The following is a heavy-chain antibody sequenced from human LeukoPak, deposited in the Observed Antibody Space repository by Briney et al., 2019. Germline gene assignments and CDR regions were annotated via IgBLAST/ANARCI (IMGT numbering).Heavy chain of an antibody. CDR3: AKDEAPAAGSWNYYYGMDV. CDR2: IGGSGGST. J-gene: IGHJ6*02. D-gene: IGHD6-13*01. Sequence: GGSLRLSCVASGFTFSSYAMSWVRQAPGKGVEWVSAIGGSGGSTYYADSVKGRFTVSRDDFKNTLYLQMNSLRVEDTDVYYCAKDEAPAAGSWNYYYGMDVWGQGTTVTVSS. V-gene: IGHV3-23*01. CDR1: GFTFSSYA.